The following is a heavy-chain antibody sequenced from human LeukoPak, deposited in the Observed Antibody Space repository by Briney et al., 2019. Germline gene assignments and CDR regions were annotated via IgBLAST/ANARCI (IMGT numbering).Heavy chain of an antibody. CDR3: ARGRVYCSGGSCYNWFDP. CDR2: MNPNRGNT. Sequence: ASVKVSCKASGYTFTSYDINWVRQATGQGLEWMGWMNPNRGNTGYAQKFQGRVTMTRNTSISTAYMELSSLRSEDTAVYCCARGRVYCSGGSCYNWFDPWGQGTLVTVSS. V-gene: IGHV1-8*01. J-gene: IGHJ5*02. CDR1: GYTFTSYD. D-gene: IGHD2-15*01.